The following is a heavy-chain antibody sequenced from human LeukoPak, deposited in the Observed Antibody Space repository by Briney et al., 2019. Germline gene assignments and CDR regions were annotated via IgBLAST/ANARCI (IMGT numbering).Heavy chain of an antibody. Sequence: SETLSLTCTVSGVSISSYYWSWIRQPPGKGLEWIGYIYYSGSTNYTPSLKSRVTISVDTSKHQFSLKLSSVTAADTAVYYGASSNGSSWGHGVGMDVWGQGTTVTVSS. D-gene: IGHD6-13*01. CDR1: GVSISSYY. V-gene: IGHV4-59*01. CDR3: ASSNGSSWGHGVGMDV. J-gene: IGHJ6*02. CDR2: IYYSGST.